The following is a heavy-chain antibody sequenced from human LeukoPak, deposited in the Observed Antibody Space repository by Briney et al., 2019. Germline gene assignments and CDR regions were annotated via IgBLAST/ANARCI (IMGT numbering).Heavy chain of an antibody. J-gene: IGHJ4*02. CDR1: GFTFSSYE. CDR3: GREGGSTGTPPDY. CDR2: ISSSGSTI. Sequence: GGSLRLSCAASGFTFSSYEMNWVRQAPGKGLEWVSYISSSGSTIYYADSVKGRFTISRDNAKNSLYLQMNSLRAEDTAVYYCGREGGSTGTPPDYWGQGTLVTVSS. D-gene: IGHD1-26*01. V-gene: IGHV3-48*03.